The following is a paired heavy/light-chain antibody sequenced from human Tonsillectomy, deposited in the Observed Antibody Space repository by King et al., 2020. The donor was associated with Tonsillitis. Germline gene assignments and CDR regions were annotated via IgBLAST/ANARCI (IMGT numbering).Light chain of an antibody. V-gene: IGKV1-5*03. CDR2: KTS. Sequence: DIQMTQSPSTLSASVGDRVTITCRASQSVNSYLAWYQQKPGKAPNLLIYKTSTLQTGVPSRFSGSGSGTEFTLTISTLQPDDVATYYCQQYKTYWTFGQGTKVEIK. CDR1: QSVNSY. J-gene: IGKJ1*01. CDR3: QQYKTYWT.
Heavy chain of an antibody. D-gene: IGHD2-15*01. J-gene: IGHJ6*02. CDR3: ARASGRMMAGIIVAGWFYGMDV. CDR1: GYAFTDYY. V-gene: IGHV1-46*01. CDR2: INPIGGTT. Sequence: QVQLVQSGAEVKKPGASVKVSCKTSGYAFTDYYMHWVRQVPGRGLEWMGLINPIGGTTKYAQEFQGRVTMTRDTSTSTVYMELSGLRSEDAAVYYCARASGRMMAGIIVAGWFYGMDVWGQGTTVIVSS.